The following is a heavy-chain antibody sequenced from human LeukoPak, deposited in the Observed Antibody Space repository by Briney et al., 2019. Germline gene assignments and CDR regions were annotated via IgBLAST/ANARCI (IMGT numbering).Heavy chain of an antibody. CDR2: IYYSGST. Sequence: TSETLSLTCTVSGGSISSYYWSWIRQPPGKGLEWIGYIYYSGSTNYNPSLKSRVTISVDTSKNQFSLKLSSVTAADTAVYYCARNIRRAYSSSSPWFDPWGQGTLVTVSS. CDR1: GGSISSYY. V-gene: IGHV4-59*01. D-gene: IGHD6-6*01. CDR3: ARNIRRAYSSSSPWFDP. J-gene: IGHJ5*02.